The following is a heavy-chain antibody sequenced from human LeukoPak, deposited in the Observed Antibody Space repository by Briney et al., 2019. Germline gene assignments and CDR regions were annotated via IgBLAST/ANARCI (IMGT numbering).Heavy chain of an antibody. CDR3: ARDSRVVDFWSGYYDY. Sequence: GRSLRLSCAASGFTFSSYAMHWVRQAPGKGLEWVAVISYDGSNKYYADSVKGRFTISRDNSKNTLYLQMNSLRAEDTAVYYCARDSRVVDFWSGYYDYWGQGTLVTVSS. CDR1: GFTFSSYA. CDR2: ISYDGSNK. J-gene: IGHJ4*02. D-gene: IGHD3-3*01. V-gene: IGHV3-30*01.